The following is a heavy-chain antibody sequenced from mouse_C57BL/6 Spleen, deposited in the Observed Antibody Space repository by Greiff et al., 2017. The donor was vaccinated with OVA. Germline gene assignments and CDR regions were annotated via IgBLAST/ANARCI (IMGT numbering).Heavy chain of an antibody. D-gene: IGHD6-2*01. CDR3: ARGDSLAWFAY. CDR1: GYTFTGYW. CDR2: IEPSDSGT. V-gene: IGHV1-52*01. Sequence: QVQLQQPGAELMKPGSSVKLSCKASGYTFTGYWMDWVKQRPIQGLEWIGNIEPSDSGTNYNQKFKDKATLTVDKSSSTAYMHLSSLTSEDSAVYFCARGDSLAWFAYWGQGTLVTVSA. J-gene: IGHJ3*01.